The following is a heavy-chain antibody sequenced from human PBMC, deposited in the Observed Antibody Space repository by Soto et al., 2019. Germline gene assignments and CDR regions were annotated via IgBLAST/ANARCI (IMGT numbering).Heavy chain of an antibody. Sequence: ASVKVSCKASGYTFTSYDINWVRQATGQGLEWMGWMNPNSGNTGYAQKFQGRVTMTRNTSISTAYMELSSPRSEDTAVYYCPTGGTYCTNGVCPHYYYYHGMDVWGQGTTVTVSS. CDR1: GYTFTSYD. J-gene: IGHJ6*02. V-gene: IGHV1-8*01. CDR3: PTGGTYCTNGVCPHYYYYHGMDV. CDR2: MNPNSGNT. D-gene: IGHD2-8*01.